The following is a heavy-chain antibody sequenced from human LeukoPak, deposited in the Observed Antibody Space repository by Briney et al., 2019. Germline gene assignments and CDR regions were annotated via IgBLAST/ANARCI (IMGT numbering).Heavy chain of an antibody. D-gene: IGHD3-22*01. J-gene: IGHJ4*02. CDR3: ARYYYDSSGYPDFDY. Sequence: TRGESLKISCKGSGYSFTSYWIGWLRQMPGKGLEWMGIIYPGDSDTRYSPSFQGQVTISADKSISTAYLKWSSLKASDTAMYYCARYYYDSSGYPDFDYWGQGTLVTVSS. CDR1: GYSFTSYW. V-gene: IGHV5-51*01. CDR2: IYPGDSDT.